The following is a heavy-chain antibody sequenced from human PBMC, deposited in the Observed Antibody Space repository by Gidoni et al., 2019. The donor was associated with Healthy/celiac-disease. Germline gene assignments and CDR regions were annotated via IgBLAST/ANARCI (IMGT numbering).Heavy chain of an antibody. CDR3: ARARPGTTGTTGLDY. J-gene: IGHJ4*02. CDR2: SSSNGGST. CDR1: GFTFSSYA. Sequence: EVQLVESGGGLVQPGGSLRLSCAASGFTFSSYAMHWVRQAPGKGLEYVSASSSNGGSTYYANSVKGRFTFSRDNSKNTLYLQMGSLRAEDMAVYYCARARPGTTGTTGLDYWGQGTLVTVSS. V-gene: IGHV3-64*01. D-gene: IGHD1-1*01.